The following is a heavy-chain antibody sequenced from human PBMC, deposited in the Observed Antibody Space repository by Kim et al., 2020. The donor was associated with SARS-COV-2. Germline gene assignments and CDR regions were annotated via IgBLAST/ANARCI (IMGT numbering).Heavy chain of an antibody. Sequence: SETLSLTCTVSGGSVSSGSYYWSWIRQPPGKGLEWIGYIYYSGSTNYNPSLKSRVTISVDTSKNQFSLKLSSVTAADTAVYYCARRTGDWFDPWGQGTLV. D-gene: IGHD1-26*01. CDR1: GGSVSSGSYY. CDR3: ARRTGDWFDP. V-gene: IGHV4-61*01. J-gene: IGHJ5*02. CDR2: IYYSGST.